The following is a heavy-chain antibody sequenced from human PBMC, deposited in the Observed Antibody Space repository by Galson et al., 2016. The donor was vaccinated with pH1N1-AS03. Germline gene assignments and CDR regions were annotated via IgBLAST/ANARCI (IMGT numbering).Heavy chain of an antibody. J-gene: IGHJ4*03. CDR1: GFTFSSYW. Sequence: SLRLSCAASGFTFSSYWMHWVRQPPGTGLEWVSRVNSDGSSTAYADSVRGWFTISRDFARNTLYLQMNSLRAEDTAVYFCVASTPSSDYWGHGTLVTVSS. CDR3: VASTPSSDY. D-gene: IGHD2-15*01. V-gene: IGHV3-74*01. CDR2: VNSDGSST.